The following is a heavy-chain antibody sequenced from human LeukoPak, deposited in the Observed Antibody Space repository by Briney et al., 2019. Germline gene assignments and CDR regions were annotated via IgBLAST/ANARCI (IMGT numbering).Heavy chain of an antibody. CDR2: IYCSGST. J-gene: IGHJ4*02. Sequence: SETLSLTCTVSGGSISGDYYWSWIRQPPGKGLEWIEYIYCSGSTYYHPSLKSRVTISVDTSKNQFSLKLSSVTAADTAVYYCARDRGWLHYYDNSGYHFDYWGQGTLVTVSS. CDR1: GGSISGDYY. V-gene: IGHV4-30-4*01. D-gene: IGHD3-22*01. CDR3: ARDRGWLHYYDNSGYHFDY.